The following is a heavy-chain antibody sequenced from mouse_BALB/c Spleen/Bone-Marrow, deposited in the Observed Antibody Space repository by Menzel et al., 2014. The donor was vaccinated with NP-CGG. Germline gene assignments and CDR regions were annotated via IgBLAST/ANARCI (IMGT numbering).Heavy chain of an antibody. CDR1: GFNIKDYY. CDR2: IDPGNGDT. Sequence: EVKVVESGAELVRSGASVKLSCTASGFNIKDYYMHWVKQRPEQGLELIGWIDPGNGDTEYAPKFQGKATMTADTSSNTAYLQLSSLTSEDTAVYYCNAEHGNYHYFDYWGQGTTLTVSS. CDR3: NAEHGNYHYFDY. D-gene: IGHD6-1*01. V-gene: IGHV14-4*02. J-gene: IGHJ2*01.